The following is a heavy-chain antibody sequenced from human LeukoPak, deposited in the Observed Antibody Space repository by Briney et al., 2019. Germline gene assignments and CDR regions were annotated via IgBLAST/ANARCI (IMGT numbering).Heavy chain of an antibody. CDR2: IYYSGST. CDR3: ARPRLLYSNYYYYYYMDV. Sequence: SETLSLTCTVSGGSISSSSYYWGRVRQPPGKGLEWIGSIYYSGSTYYNPSLKSRVTISVDTSKNQFSLKLSSVTAADTAVYYCARPRLLYSNYYYYYYMDVWGKGTTVTVSS. J-gene: IGHJ6*03. D-gene: IGHD4-11*01. CDR1: GGSISSSSYY. V-gene: IGHV4-39*01.